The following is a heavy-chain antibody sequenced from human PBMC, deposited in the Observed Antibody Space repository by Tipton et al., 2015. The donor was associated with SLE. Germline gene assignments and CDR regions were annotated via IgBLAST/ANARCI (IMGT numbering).Heavy chain of an antibody. Sequence: TLSLTCTVSGGSISSTTYYWGWIRQPPGKGLEWIGIIYYRGSSYCNPSLKSRVTISVDTSKNQFSLRLSSVTAADTAVYYCARQNIVATRVAFDIWGQGTMVTVSS. J-gene: IGHJ3*02. CDR1: GGSISSTTYY. CDR3: ARQNIVATRVAFDI. D-gene: IGHD5-12*01. V-gene: IGHV4-39*01. CDR2: IYYRGSS.